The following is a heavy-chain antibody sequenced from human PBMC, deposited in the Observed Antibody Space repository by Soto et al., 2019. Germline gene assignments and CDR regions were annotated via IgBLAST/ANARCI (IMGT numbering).Heavy chain of an antibody. J-gene: IGHJ4*02. Sequence: GGSLRLSCAAAGFTFIDYYMSWILQAPWKGLDWVSYISSSGSTIYYADSVKGRFTISRDNATNSLYLQMNSLRAEDTAVYYCARASEDYDFWSGYYNRGGYNTFYFDYWGQGTLVTVSS. CDR1: GFTFIDYY. CDR3: ARASEDYDFWSGYYNRGGYNTFYFDY. CDR2: ISSSGSTI. V-gene: IGHV3-11*01. D-gene: IGHD3-3*01.